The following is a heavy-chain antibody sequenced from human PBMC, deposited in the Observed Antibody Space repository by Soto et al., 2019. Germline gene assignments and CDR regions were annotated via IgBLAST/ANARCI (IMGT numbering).Heavy chain of an antibody. CDR3: ARVLGVVEPALGTWFAP. CDR2: INPSGGST. J-gene: IGHJ5*02. D-gene: IGHD2-2*01. CDR1: GYTFTSYY. V-gene: IGHV1-46*03. Sequence: ASVKVSCKASGYTFTSYYMHWVRQAPGQGLEWMGIINPSGGSTSYAQKFQGRVTMTRDTSTSTVYMELSSLRSEDTAVYYCARVLGVVEPALGTWFAPWGQGTLVTVSS.